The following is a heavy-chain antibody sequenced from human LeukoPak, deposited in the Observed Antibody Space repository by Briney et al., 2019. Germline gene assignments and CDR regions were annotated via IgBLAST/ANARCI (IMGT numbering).Heavy chain of an antibody. CDR2: ISGSGGST. CDR3: AKGANRYCSSTSCPPFDY. D-gene: IGHD2-2*01. J-gene: IGHJ4*02. CDR1: GFTFSSYA. V-gene: IGHV3-23*01. Sequence: GGSLRLSCAASGFTFSSYAMSWVRQAPGKGLEWVSAISGSGGSTYYADSVKGRFTISRDNFKNTLYLQMNSLRAEDTAVYYCAKGANRYCSSTSCPPFDYWGQGTLVTVSS.